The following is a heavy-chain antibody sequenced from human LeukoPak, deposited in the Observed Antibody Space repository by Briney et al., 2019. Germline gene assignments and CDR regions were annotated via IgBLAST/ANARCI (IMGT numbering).Heavy chain of an antibody. CDR3: VRDGYSYGLWSKDFDY. Sequence: ASVKVSCKASGYPYTTYAMHWVRQAPGQRLEWMGWINAANGNTKYSQKLQGRVTITRATSASTAYMELRSLRSEDTAVFYCVRDGYSYGLWSKDFDYWGQGTLVTVSS. CDR2: INAANGNT. D-gene: IGHD5-18*01. J-gene: IGHJ4*02. CDR1: GYPYTTYA. V-gene: IGHV1-3*01.